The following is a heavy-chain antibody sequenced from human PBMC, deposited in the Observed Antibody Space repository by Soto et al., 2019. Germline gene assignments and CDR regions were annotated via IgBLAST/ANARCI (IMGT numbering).Heavy chain of an antibody. CDR1: GVSCSGYY. Sequence: QVQLQQWGAGLLKPSETLSLTCAVYGVSCSGYYWSWIRKPPGKGLEWIGEINHSGSTNYNPSLKSRVTISVDTSKNQFSLKLSSVTAADTAVYYCARVFAFGGVIVPPYFDYWGQGTLITVSS. CDR3: ARVFAFGGVIVPPYFDY. D-gene: IGHD3-16*02. J-gene: IGHJ4*02. CDR2: INHSGST. V-gene: IGHV4-34*01.